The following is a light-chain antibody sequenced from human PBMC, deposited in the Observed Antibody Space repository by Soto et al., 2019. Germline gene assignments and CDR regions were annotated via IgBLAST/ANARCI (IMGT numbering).Light chain of an antibody. V-gene: IGKV3-20*01. J-gene: IGKJ1*01. Sequence: EIVLTHSPGTLSLSPGERATLSCRASHSISSNYLAWYQQKPGQAPRLLIYGASSRATGIPDRFSGSGSGTDFTLTISRLEPEDSAIYYCQQYGSWTFGQGTKVEIK. CDR2: GAS. CDR1: HSISSNY. CDR3: QQYGSWT.